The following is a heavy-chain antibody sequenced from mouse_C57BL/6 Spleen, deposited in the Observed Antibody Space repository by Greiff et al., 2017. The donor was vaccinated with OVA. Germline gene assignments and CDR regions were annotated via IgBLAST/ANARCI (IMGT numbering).Heavy chain of an antibody. CDR2: IDPETGGT. Sequence: QVQLQQSGAELVRPGASVTLSCKASGYTFTDYEMHWVKQTPVHGLEWIGAIDPETGGTAYNQKFKGKAILTAGKSSSTAYMELRSLTSEDSAVYYCTRNYYGSSYGYFDVWGTGTTVTVSS. CDR1: GYTFTDYE. D-gene: IGHD1-1*01. J-gene: IGHJ1*03. CDR3: TRNYYGSSYGYFDV. V-gene: IGHV1-15*01.